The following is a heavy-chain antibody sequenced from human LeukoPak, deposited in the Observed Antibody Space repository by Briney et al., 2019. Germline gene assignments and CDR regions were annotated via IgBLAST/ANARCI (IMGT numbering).Heavy chain of an antibody. CDR1: GFTFSMYA. CDR2: VYYSGDS. J-gene: IGHJ4*02. Sequence: PGGSLRLSCAASGFTFSMYAMSWVRQPPGKGLEWIGSVYYSGDSYKNPSLQSRLTVSIDTSKNQFSLQLSSVTAADTAVYFCARHGLQRFDFWGPGILVIVSS. V-gene: IGHV4-39*01. D-gene: IGHD2-2*01. CDR3: ARHGLQRFDF.